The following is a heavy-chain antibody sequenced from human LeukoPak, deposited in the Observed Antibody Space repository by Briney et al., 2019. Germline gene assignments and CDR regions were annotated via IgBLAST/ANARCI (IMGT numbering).Heavy chain of an antibody. J-gene: IGHJ5*02. CDR1: GGSISSGVFY. D-gene: IGHD3-9*01. CDR2: ISYSGST. CDR3: ARAGFDILTGSTERFDP. V-gene: IGHV4-31*03. Sequence: SQTLSLTCTVSGGSISSGVFYWSWIRQLPGKGLEWIGYISYSGSTYYNPSLKSRLIILVDTSKNQFSLKLSSVTAADTAVYYCARAGFDILTGSTERFDPWGQGIRVTVFS.